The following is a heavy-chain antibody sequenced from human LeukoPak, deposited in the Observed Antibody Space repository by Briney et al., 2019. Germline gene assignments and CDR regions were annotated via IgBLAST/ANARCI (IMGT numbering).Heavy chain of an antibody. CDR1: GFTFRAFA. V-gene: IGHV3-49*03. D-gene: IGHD1-1*01. CDR2: IRSSIYGGTP. J-gene: IGHJ4*02. CDR3: SREWGNGNDLRPDS. Sequence: GGSLRLSCTSAGFTFRAFAVSRFRQAPGKGLEWIGFIRSSIYGGTPKAAASVKGRFIFSRDDSKGVAYLRMNSLKTDDTAVYYCSREWGNGNDLRPDSWGQGTLVTVSS.